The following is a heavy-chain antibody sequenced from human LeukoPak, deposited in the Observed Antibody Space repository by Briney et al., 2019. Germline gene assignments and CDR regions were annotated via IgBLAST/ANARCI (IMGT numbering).Heavy chain of an antibody. CDR1: GFTFSSYG. J-gene: IGHJ4*02. D-gene: IGHD3-22*01. CDR2: IWYDGSNK. Sequence: GGSLRLSCAASGFTFSSYGMHWVRQAPGKGLEWVAVIWYDGSNKYYADSVKGRFTISRDNSKNTLYLQMNSLRAEDTAVYYCARDPQPNSNYYDSSGYKGYWGQGTLVTVPS. CDR3: ARDPQPNSNYYDSSGYKGY. V-gene: IGHV3-33*08.